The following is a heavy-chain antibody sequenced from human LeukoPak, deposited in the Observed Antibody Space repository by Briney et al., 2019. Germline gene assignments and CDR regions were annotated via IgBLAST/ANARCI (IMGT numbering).Heavy chain of an antibody. CDR1: GFTFSSYG. CDR3: AKAPLRYYYGSGSYLDY. D-gene: IGHD3-10*01. V-gene: IGHV3-30*18. Sequence: GGSLRLTCAASGFTFSSYGMHWVRQAPGKGLEWVAVISYDGSNKYYADSVKGRFTISRDSSKNTLYLQMNSLRAEDTAVYYCAKAPLRYYYGSGSYLDYWGQGTLVTVSS. CDR2: ISYDGSNK. J-gene: IGHJ4*02.